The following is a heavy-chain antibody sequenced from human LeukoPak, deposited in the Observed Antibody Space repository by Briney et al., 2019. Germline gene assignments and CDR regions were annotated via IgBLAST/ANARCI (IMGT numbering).Heavy chain of an antibody. CDR1: GFTFSNAW. CDR3: TTRLDQVTMIVVVADY. D-gene: IGHD3-22*01. Sequence: GGSLRLSCAASGFTFSNAWMSWVRQAPGKGLEWVGRIKSKTDGGTTDYAAPVKGRFTISRDDSKNTLYLQMNSLKTEDTAVYYCTTRLDQVTMIVVVADYWGQGTLVTVSS. J-gene: IGHJ4*02. CDR2: IKSKTDGGTT. V-gene: IGHV3-15*01.